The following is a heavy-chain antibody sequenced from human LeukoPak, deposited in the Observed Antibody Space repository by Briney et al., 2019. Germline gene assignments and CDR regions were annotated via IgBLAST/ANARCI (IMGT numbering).Heavy chain of an antibody. Sequence: GGSLRLSCAASGFTFSSYAMNWVRLSAGKGLEWVSAITDNGNTTYYADSVQGRFTITRDNSKNTLYLQMTRLGVEDTAVYYCATLRLSDHFDYWGQGTLVTVSS. CDR2: ITDNGNTT. CDR1: GFTFSSYA. D-gene: IGHD2-15*01. J-gene: IGHJ4*02. V-gene: IGHV3-23*05. CDR3: ATLRLSDHFDY.